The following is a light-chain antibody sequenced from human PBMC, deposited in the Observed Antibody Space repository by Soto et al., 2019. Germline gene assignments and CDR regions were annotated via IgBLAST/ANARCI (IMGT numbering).Light chain of an antibody. J-gene: IGKJ5*01. Sequence: EIVMTQSPATLSVSPGERATLSCRASQSVSSNLAWYQQKPGQAPRLLIYGASTRATGIPARFSGSGSGTDLTLTISSLEPEDFAVYYCQQRSNWPPLTFGQGTRLEIK. CDR1: QSVSSN. CDR3: QQRSNWPPLT. V-gene: IGKV3-15*01. CDR2: GAS.